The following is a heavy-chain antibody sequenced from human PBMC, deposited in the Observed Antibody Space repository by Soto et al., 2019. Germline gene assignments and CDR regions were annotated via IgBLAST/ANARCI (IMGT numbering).Heavy chain of an antibody. CDR2: ISYDGSNK. Sequence: GGSLRLSCAASGFTFSSYAMHWVRQAPGKGLEWVAVISYDGSNKYYADSVKGRFTISRDNSKNTLYLQMNSLRAEDTAVYYCARGYCSGGSCYSDLPYYYGMDVWGQGTTVTVSS. CDR3: ARGYCSGGSCYSDLPYYYGMDV. J-gene: IGHJ6*02. CDR1: GFTFSSYA. D-gene: IGHD2-15*01. V-gene: IGHV3-30-3*01.